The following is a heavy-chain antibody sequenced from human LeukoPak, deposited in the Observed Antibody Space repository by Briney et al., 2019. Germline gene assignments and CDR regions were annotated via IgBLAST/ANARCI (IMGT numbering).Heavy chain of an antibody. CDR1: GFNLDDYA. D-gene: IGHD1-1*01. CDR2: ISWDSGSS. V-gene: IGHV3-9*01. J-gene: IGHJ3*02. Sequence: GRSLRLSCAASGFNLDDYAMHWVRQAPGKGLEWVSSISWDSGSSVYVDSVKGRFTISRDNAKNSPYLQMDSLTPEDSALYYCVKDLRLDLHLDTFHIWGRGTRVTVSS. CDR3: VKDLRLDLHLDTFHI.